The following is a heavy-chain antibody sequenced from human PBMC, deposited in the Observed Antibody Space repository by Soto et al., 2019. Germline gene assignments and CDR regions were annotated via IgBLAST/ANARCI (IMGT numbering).Heavy chain of an antibody. J-gene: IGHJ6*02. CDR2: ISSSSSYI. D-gene: IGHD3-3*01. CDR1: GFTFSSYS. CDR3: ARDSVLRFLEWLGGNGMDV. V-gene: IGHV3-21*01. Sequence: GGSLRLSCAASGFTFSSYSMNWVRQAPGKGLEWVSSISSSSSYIYYADSVKGRFTISRDNAKNSLYLQMNSLRAEDTAVYYCARDSVLRFLEWLGGNGMDVWGQGTTVTVSS.